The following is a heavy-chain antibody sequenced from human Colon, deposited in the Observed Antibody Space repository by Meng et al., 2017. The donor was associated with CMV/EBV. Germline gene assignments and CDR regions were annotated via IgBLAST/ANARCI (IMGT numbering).Heavy chain of an antibody. Sequence: ASVKVSCKASGYTFTTYFMHWVRQAPGQGLEWVGVIIPSDDSTTYAQNFQGRVAMTRDTSTKTLYLALSSLRSDDTAVYYCARGGSGRFPDYDYWGQGSLVTVSS. D-gene: IGHD1-26*01. J-gene: IGHJ4*02. CDR3: ARGGSGRFPDYDY. CDR1: GYTFTTYF. V-gene: IGHV1-46*01. CDR2: IIPSDDST.